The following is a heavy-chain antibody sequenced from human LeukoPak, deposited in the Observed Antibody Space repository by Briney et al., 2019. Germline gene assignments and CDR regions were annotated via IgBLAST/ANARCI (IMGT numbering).Heavy chain of an antibody. J-gene: IGHJ6*03. D-gene: IGHD1-26*01. CDR1: GYTFTGYY. CDR2: INPNSGGT. V-gene: IGHV1-2*02. CDR3: ARSREWELVFMDV. Sequence: PEASVKVSRKASGYTFTGYYMHWVRQAPGQGLEWMGWINPNSGGTNYAQKFQGRVTMTRDTSISTAYMELSRLRSDDTAVYYCARSREWELVFMDVWGKGTTVTISS.